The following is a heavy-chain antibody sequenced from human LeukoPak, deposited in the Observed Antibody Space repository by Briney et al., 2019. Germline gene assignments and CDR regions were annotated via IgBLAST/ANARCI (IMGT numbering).Heavy chain of an antibody. CDR1: RASLNSTDYC. J-gene: IGHJ4*02. CDR3: AREVSASGSPERDFDY. D-gene: IGHD1-26*01. CDR2: IHASGTT. Sequence: SETLSLTCSVSRASLNSTDYCWGWVRQPPGKGLEWIGRIHASGTTNYNPSLKSRLTMSMDTSKNQFSLNLSSVTAADTAVYYCAREVSASGSPERDFDYWGQGTLVTVSS. V-gene: IGHV4-39*07.